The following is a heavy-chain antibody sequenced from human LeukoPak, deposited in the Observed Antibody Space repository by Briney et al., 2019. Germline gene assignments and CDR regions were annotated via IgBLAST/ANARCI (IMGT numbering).Heavy chain of an antibody. J-gene: IGHJ6*03. V-gene: IGHV1-69*13. D-gene: IGHD6-13*01. Sequence: SVKVSCKASGYTFTGYYMHWVRQAPGQGLEWMGGIIPIFGTANYAQKFQGRVTITADESTSTAYMELSSLRSEDTAVYYCARGPYSSSWYWNYYYYYYMDVWGKGTTVTISS. CDR1: GYTFTGYY. CDR2: IIPIFGTA. CDR3: ARGPYSSSWYWNYYYYYYMDV.